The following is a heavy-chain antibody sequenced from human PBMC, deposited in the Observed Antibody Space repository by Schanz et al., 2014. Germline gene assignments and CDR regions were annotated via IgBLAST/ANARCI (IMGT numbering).Heavy chain of an antibody. V-gene: IGHV3-23*04. D-gene: IGHD2-15*01. CDR3: AKGSVVAVAATLPFDY. Sequence: EVQLVESGGGLVQPGGSLRLSCAASGFTFSSYAMSWVRQAPGKGREWVTNISGSGGSTYYVDSVKGRFTISRYKSKNPLYLQMNGLRSEDTAVYDCAKGSVVAVAATLPFDYWGQGTLVTVSA. CDR2: ISGSGGST. CDR1: GFTFSSYA. J-gene: IGHJ4*02.